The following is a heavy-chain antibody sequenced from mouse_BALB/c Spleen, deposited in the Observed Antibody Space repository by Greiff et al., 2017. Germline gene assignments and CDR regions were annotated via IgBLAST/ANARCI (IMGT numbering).Heavy chain of an antibody. CDR2: IYPSDSYT. J-gene: IGHJ4*01. V-gene: IGHV1-69*02. CDR1: GYTFTSYW. Sequence: VQLQQPGAELVRPGASVKLSCKASGYTFTSYWINWVKQRPGQGLEWIGNIYPSDSYTNYNQKFKDKATLTVDKSSSTAYMQLSSPTSEDSAVYYCTRWGGYDGNYAMDYWGQGTSVTVSS. CDR3: TRWGGYDGNYAMDY. D-gene: IGHD2-2*01.